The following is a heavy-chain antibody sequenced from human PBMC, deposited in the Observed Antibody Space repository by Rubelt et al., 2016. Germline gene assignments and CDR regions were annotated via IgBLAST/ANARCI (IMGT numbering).Heavy chain of an antibody. D-gene: IGHD3-10*01. V-gene: IGHV4-39*07. CDR1: GGSISTDNYY. CDR2: IYHSGSS. Sequence: QLQLQESGPRLVKPSETLSLTCSVSGGSISTDNYYWGWIRQPPGEGLEWIGEIYHSGSSISNPSRKSQVTISVNQSKNQFSLERSSVSAADTAVDYCARREDGSGSDGVWGQGTLVTVSS. CDR3: ARREDGSGSDGV. J-gene: IGHJ4*02.